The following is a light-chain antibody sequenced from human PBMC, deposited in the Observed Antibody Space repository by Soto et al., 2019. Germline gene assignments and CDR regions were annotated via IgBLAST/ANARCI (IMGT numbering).Light chain of an antibody. J-gene: IGLJ1*01. CDR1: HNDIGTYDY. CDR3: SSFTSNRIYV. V-gene: IGLV2-14*03. CDR2: GVT. Sequence: QSALTQPTSVSGSPGQSITISCTGNHNDIGTYDYVSWYQQHPGRAPRLLIHGVTIRPSGISGRFSASKSGLTASLTISGLQPEDEADYYCSSFTSNRIYVFGPGTKVTVL.